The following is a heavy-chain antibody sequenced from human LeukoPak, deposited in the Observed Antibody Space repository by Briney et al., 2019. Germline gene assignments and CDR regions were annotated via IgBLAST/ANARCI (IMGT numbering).Heavy chain of an antibody. D-gene: IGHD2-8*01. CDR2: IYYSGST. J-gene: IGHJ2*01. Sequence: SQTLSLTCTVSGGSITSGYYYWGWIRQPPGKGLEWIGYIYYSGSTYYNPSPKSRVTTSVDTSKNQFSLKLSSVTAADTAVYYCCRGVCPLGYFDLWGRGTLVTVSS. CDR1: GGSITSGYYY. CDR3: CRGVCPLGYFDL. V-gene: IGHV4-30-4*08.